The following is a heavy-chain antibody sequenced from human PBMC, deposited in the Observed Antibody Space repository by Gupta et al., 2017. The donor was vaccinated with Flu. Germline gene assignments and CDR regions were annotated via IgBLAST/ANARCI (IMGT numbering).Heavy chain of an antibody. Sequence: QVQLVESGGGVVQPGRSLRLSCAASGFHFSKYGMQWVRQAPGKGLEWVAVISYDGSNKYYAESVKGRFTISRDNSKNTLYLQMNSLRAEDTAVYYCVKDNRGIVVVTAIPFEYWGQGTLVTVSS. CDR3: VKDNRGIVVVTAIPFEY. D-gene: IGHD2-21*02. J-gene: IGHJ4*02. V-gene: IGHV3-30*18. CDR2: ISYDGSNK. CDR1: GFHFSKYG.